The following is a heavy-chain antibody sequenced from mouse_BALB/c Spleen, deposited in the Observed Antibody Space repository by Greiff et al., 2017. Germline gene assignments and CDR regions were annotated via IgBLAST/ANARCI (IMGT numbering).Heavy chain of an antibody. CDR3: ARSGWDD. D-gene: IGHD1-1*02. V-gene: IGHV5-17*02. Sequence: EVQLQESGGGLVQPGGSRKLSCAASGFTFSSFGMHWVRQASEKGLEWVAYISSGSSTIYYADTVKGRFTISRDNPKNTLFLQMTSLRSEDTAMYYCARSGWDDWGQGTTLTVSS. CDR1: GFTFSSFG. J-gene: IGHJ2*01. CDR2: ISSGSSTI.